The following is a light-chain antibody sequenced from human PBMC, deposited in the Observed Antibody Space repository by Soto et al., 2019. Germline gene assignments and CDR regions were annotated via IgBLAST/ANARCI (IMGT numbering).Light chain of an antibody. CDR2: DNN. CDR1: SSNIGNNY. CDR3: GTWDSSLSAGVV. Sequence: QSVLTQPPSVSAAPGQKVTISCSGSSSNIGNNYVYLYQQRPGTAPKLLIYDNNKRPSGIPDRFSGSKSGTSDTLSITGLQTGDEADYYCGTWDSSLSAGVVFGGGTKLTVL. V-gene: IGLV1-51*01. J-gene: IGLJ2*01.